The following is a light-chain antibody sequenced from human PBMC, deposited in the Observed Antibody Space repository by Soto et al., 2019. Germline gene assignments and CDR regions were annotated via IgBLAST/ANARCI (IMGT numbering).Light chain of an antibody. CDR2: GAS. V-gene: IGKV3-15*01. CDR3: QQYNNWPQT. Sequence: EIVMTQSPATLSVSPGERATLSCRASQSVSSNLAWYQQKPGQAPRLLIYGASTRATGIPARFSGSGSGTEFTLIISRLQSEDFAVYYCQQYNNWPQTFGQGTKLEIK. J-gene: IGKJ2*01. CDR1: QSVSSN.